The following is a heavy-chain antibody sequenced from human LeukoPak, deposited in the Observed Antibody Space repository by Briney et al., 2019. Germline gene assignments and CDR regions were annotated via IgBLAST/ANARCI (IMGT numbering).Heavy chain of an antibody. CDR1: GFTFSSYA. J-gene: IGHJ1*01. CDR2: ISYDGSNK. Sequence: GGSLRLSCAASGFTFSSYAMHWVRQAPGKGLEWVAVISYDGSNKYYADSVKGRFTISRDNSKNTLYLQMNSLRAEDTAVYYCAKGVHYYYDSSGYAYFQHWGQGTLVTVSS. CDR3: AKGVHYYYDSSGYAYFQH. D-gene: IGHD3-22*01. V-gene: IGHV3-30-3*01.